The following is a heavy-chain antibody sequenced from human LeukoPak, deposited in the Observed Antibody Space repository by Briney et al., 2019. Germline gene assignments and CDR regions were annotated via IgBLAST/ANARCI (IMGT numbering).Heavy chain of an antibody. CDR2: IYYSGST. D-gene: IGHD2-15*01. V-gene: IGHV4-39*02. CDR3: ARDCSGGSCFSGPFEY. Sequence: PSETLSLTCTVSGVSISSDTYYWGWIRQPPGKGLEWIGTIYYSGSTYFNPSLRSRITMSVDTSNNQFSLRLSSVTAAVTPMCYCARDCSGGSCFSGPFEYWGQGTLVTVSS. J-gene: IGHJ4*02. CDR1: GVSISSDTYY.